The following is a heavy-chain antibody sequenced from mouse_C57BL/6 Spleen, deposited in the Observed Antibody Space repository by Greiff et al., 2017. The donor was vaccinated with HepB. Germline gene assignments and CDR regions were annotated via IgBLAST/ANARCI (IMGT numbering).Heavy chain of an antibody. CDR2: INYDGSST. V-gene: IGHV5-16*01. Sequence: EVQLVESEGGLVQPGSSMKLSCTASEFTFSDYYMAWVRQVPEKGLEWVANINYDGSSTYYLDSLKSRFIISRDNAKNILYLQMSSLKSEDTASYYWARHYGSSFYYFDYWGQGTTLTVSS. D-gene: IGHD1-1*01. J-gene: IGHJ2*01. CDR3: ARHYGSSFYYFDY. CDR1: EFTFSDYY.